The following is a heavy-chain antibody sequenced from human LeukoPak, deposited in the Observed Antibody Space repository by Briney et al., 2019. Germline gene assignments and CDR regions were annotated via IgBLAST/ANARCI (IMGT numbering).Heavy chain of an antibody. Sequence: SETLSLTCTVSGGSISSYYWSWIRQPPGKVLEWIGYIYYSGSTDYNPSLKSRVTISVDTSKNQFSLKLSSVTAADTAVYYCAREGVTKYYFDYWGQGTLVTVSS. J-gene: IGHJ4*02. CDR1: GGSISSYY. CDR2: IYYSGST. CDR3: AREGVTKYYFDY. V-gene: IGHV4-59*01. D-gene: IGHD4-11*01.